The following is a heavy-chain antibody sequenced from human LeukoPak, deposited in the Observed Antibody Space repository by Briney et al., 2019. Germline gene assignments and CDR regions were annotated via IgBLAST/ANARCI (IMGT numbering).Heavy chain of an antibody. J-gene: IGHJ4*02. V-gene: IGHV1-18*01. D-gene: IGHD1-1*01. Sequence: GASLKVSCKTSGYTFSTYGVTWVRQAPGQGFQWIGWISGHTGNTKYAENFQGRISLTTDTSATTAYMELRSLTSDDTAVYYCARDLSSGGWTLEFDYWGQGSLVTVAS. CDR3: ARDLSSGGWTLEFDY. CDR2: ISGHTGNT. CDR1: GYTFSTYG.